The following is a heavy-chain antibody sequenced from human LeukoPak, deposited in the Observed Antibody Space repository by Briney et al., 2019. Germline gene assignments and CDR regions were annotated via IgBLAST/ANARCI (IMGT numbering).Heavy chain of an antibody. J-gene: IGHJ4*02. CDR1: GFTFGSVV. D-gene: IGHD4-17*01. CDR3: AKLVGATVTSDY. Sequence: GGPLRLSCAASGFTFGSVVMTWVRQAPGKGLEWVSGISSSGDTAYSADSVKGRFTISRDNSKNTLYLQMNSLRIEDTAIYYCAKLVGATVTSDYWGQGTLVTVSS. CDR2: ISSSGDTA. V-gene: IGHV3-23*01.